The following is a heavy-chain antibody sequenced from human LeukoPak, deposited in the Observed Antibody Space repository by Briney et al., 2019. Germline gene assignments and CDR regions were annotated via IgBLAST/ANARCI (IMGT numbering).Heavy chain of an antibody. CDR1: GYTFIDYH. CDR3: AKDAGTYYYMDV. CDR2: INLKSGGT. J-gene: IGHJ6*03. Sequence: ASVKVSCKASGYTFIDYHIHWVRQAPGQGLEWMGWINLKSGGTKYAQKFQGRVTMTRDTSISTAYMDLSRLRSDDTAVYYCAKDAGTYYYMDVWGKGTTVTVSS. V-gene: IGHV1-2*02.